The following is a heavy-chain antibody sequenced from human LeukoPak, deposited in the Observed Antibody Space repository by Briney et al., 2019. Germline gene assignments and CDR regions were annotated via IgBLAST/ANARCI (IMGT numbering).Heavy chain of an antibody. CDR1: GYTFTGYY. CDR2: INPNSGGT. Sequence: ASVKASCKASGYTFTGYYMHWVRQAPGQGLEWVGWINPNSGGTNYAQKFQGRITMTRDTSISTAYMELSRLRYDDTVVYYCAGILGVTRVGAFDIWGQGTMVTVSS. J-gene: IGHJ3*02. CDR3: AGILGVTRVGAFDI. D-gene: IGHD3-16*01. V-gene: IGHV1-2*02.